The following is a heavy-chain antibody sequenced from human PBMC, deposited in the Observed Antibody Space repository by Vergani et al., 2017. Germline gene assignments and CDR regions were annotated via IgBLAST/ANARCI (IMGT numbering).Heavy chain of an antibody. J-gene: IGHJ3*02. CDR2: IYPGDSDT. V-gene: IGHV5-51*01. D-gene: IGHD2-21*02. CDR1: GYSFTSYW. Sequence: EVQLVQSGAEVKKPGESLKISCKGSGYSFTSYWIGWVRQMPGKGLEWMGIIYPGDSDTRYSPSFQGQVNIAADNAITTAHLQWSSLKASDTAMYYCARRVAYCGGDCFDAFDIWGQGTMVTVSS. CDR3: ARRVAYCGGDCFDAFDI.